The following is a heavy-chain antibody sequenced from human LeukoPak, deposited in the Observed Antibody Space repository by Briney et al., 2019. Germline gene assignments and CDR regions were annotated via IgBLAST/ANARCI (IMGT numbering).Heavy chain of an antibody. Sequence: GGSLRLSCAASGFTFSSYAMHWVRQAPGKGLEWVAVISYDGSNKYYADSVKGRFTISRDNAKNSLYLQMNSLRAEDTAVYYCARKMAAQDYGGKGNLGYWGQGTLVTVSS. J-gene: IGHJ4*02. V-gene: IGHV3-30-3*01. CDR2: ISYDGSNK. D-gene: IGHD4-23*01. CDR1: GFTFSSYA. CDR3: ARKMAAQDYGGKGNLGY.